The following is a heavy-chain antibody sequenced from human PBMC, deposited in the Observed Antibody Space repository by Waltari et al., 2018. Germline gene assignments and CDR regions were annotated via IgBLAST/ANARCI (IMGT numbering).Heavy chain of an antibody. J-gene: IGHJ6*02. CDR1: GLPSSSTS. V-gene: IGHV3-7*01. Sequence: EVKLLESGWGLVRPGGAVRLACVASGLPSSSTSLTWVRQAPGKGLEWVTNINEDGSGKSYVDSVKGRFTISRDNAKKSLYLQMDTLRVEDTALYDCARARGLDVWGQGTTVTVSS. CDR3: ARARGLDV. CDR2: INEDGSGK.